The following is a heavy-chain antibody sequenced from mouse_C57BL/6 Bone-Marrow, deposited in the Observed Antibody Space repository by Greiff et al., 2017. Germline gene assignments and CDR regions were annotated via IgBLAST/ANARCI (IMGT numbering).Heavy chain of an antibody. J-gene: IGHJ2*01. Sequence: VQLVESGAELVRPGTSVKVSCKASGYAFTNYLIEWVKQRPGQGLEWIGVINPGSGGTNYNEKFKGKATLTADKSSSTAYMQLSSLTAEDSAVYFCARGLYVDYWGQGTTLTVSS. CDR1: GYAFTNYL. CDR2: INPGSGGT. V-gene: IGHV1-54*01. D-gene: IGHD2-13*01. CDR3: ARGLYVDY.